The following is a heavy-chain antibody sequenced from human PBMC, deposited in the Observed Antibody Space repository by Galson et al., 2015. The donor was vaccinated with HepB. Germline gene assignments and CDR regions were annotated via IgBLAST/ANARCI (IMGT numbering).Heavy chain of an antibody. CDR2: ISGSGGST. J-gene: IGHJ4*02. D-gene: IGHD3-16*01. Sequence: SLRLSCAASGFTFSSYAMSWVRQAPGKGLEWVSAISGSGGSTYYADSVKGRFTISRENSKNTLYLQRNSVRAGDTAVYYCARGGEGGGLFDYWGQGTLVTVSS. CDR1: GFTFSSYA. CDR3: ARGGEGGGLFDY. V-gene: IGHV3-23*01.